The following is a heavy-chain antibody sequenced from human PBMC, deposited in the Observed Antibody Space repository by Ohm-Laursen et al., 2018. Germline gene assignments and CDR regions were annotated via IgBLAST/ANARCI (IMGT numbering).Heavy chain of an antibody. J-gene: IGHJ4*02. CDR3: ARHDGYGR. V-gene: IGHV3-30*03. CDR1: GFTFSSYG. Sequence: SLRLSCAASGFTFSSYGMHWVRQAPGKGLEWMAGISKDGSNTYYGHSVEGRFTISRDNSKNTLYLQMNSLRAEDTAVYYCARHDGYGRWGQGTRVTVS. D-gene: IGHD5-24*01. CDR2: ISKDGSNT.